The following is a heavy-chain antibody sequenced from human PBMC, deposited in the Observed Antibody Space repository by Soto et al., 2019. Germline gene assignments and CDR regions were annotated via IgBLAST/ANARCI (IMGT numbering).Heavy chain of an antibody. D-gene: IGHD6-13*01. Sequence: EVQLLESGGGLVQPGGSLRLSWAASGFTFSSYAMSWVRQAPGKGLEWVSAISGSGGSTYYADSVKGRFTISRDNSKNTLYLQMNRLRAEDTAVYYCAKENGYSSSWFEFDYWGQGTLVTVSS. CDR2: ISGSGGST. J-gene: IGHJ4*02. CDR3: AKENGYSSSWFEFDY. V-gene: IGHV3-23*01. CDR1: GFTFSSYA.